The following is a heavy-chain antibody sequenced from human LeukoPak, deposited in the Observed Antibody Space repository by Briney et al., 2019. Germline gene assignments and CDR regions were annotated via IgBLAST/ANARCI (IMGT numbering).Heavy chain of an antibody. D-gene: IGHD3-3*01. CDR2: MNPNSGNT. CDR1: GYTFTSYD. V-gene: IGHV1-8*01. Sequence: GASVKVSCKASGYTFTSYDINWVRQATGQGLEWMGWMNPNSGNTGYAQKFQGRVTMSRNTSISTAYMELSSLRSEDTAVYYCARVGLEWLEYWYFDLWGRGTLVTVSS. CDR3: ARVGLEWLEYWYFDL. J-gene: IGHJ2*01.